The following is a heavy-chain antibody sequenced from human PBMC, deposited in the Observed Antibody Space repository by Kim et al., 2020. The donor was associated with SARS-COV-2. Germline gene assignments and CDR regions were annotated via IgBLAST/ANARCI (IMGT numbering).Heavy chain of an antibody. V-gene: IGHV3-13*04. D-gene: IGHD4-17*01. CDR2: IGTAGDT. Sequence: GGSLRLSCAASGFTFSSYDMHWVRQATGKGLEWVSAIGTAGDTYYPGSVKGRFTISRENAKNSLYLQMNSLRAGDTAVYYCARGSPHDYGDYGVWYFDLWGRGTLVTVSS. CDR3: ARGSPHDYGDYGVWYFDL. J-gene: IGHJ2*01. CDR1: GFTFSSYD.